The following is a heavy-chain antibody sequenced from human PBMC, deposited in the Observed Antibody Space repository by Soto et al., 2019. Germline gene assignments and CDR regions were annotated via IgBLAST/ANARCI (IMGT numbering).Heavy chain of an antibody. J-gene: IGHJ6*03. V-gene: IGHV4-34*01. CDR2: INHSGST. D-gene: IGHD3-9*01. Sequence: SETLSLTCAVYGGSFSGYYWSWIRQPPGKGLEWIGEINHSGSTNYNPSLKSRVTISVDTSKNQFSLKLSSVTAADTAVYYCARGIRLDYDILTGYYQDNYYYYYMDVWGKGTTVTVSS. CDR3: ARGIRLDYDILTGYYQDNYYYYYMDV. CDR1: GGSFSGYY.